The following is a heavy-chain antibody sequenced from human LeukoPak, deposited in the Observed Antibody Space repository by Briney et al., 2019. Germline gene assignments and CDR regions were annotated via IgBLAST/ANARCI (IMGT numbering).Heavy chain of an antibody. CDR1: GYTFTSYG. Sequence: ASVKVSCKASGYTFTSYGISWVRQAPGQGLEWMGWISAYNGNTNYAQKLQGRVTMTTDTSTSTAYMELRSLRSDDTAVYYCARGHTMVRGVTSRFDPWGQGTLVTVSS. CDR2: ISAYNGNT. D-gene: IGHD3-10*01. J-gene: IGHJ5*02. V-gene: IGHV1-18*01. CDR3: ARGHTMVRGVTSRFDP.